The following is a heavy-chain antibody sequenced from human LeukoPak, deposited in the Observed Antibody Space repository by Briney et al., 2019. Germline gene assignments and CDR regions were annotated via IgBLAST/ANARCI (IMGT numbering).Heavy chain of an antibody. CDR1: GYTFTSND. Sequence: ASVKVSCKASGYTFTSNDFNWVRQATGQRPEWMGWMSPNSGDTGYAQKFQDRVTMTRNTSISTACMELSSLRSDDTAVYYCVRGPPNWGYDYWGPGTLVTVSS. J-gene: IGHJ4*02. CDR2: MSPNSGDT. V-gene: IGHV1-8*01. D-gene: IGHD7-27*01. CDR3: VRGPPNWGYDY.